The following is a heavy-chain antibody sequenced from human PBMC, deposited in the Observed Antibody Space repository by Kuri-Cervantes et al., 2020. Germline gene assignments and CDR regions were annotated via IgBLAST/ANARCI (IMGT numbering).Heavy chain of an antibody. CDR1: GFTFSSYS. CDR3: ASGTELLWFGDYYYGMDV. J-gene: IGHJ6*02. V-gene: IGHV3-48*02. CDR2: ISSSSSTI. D-gene: IGHD3-10*01. Sequence: GESLKISCAASGFTFSSYSMNWVRQAPGKGLEWVSYISSSSSTIYYADSVKGRFTISRDNAKNSLYLQMNSLRDEDTAVYYCASGTELLWFGDYYYGMDVWGQGTTVTVSS.